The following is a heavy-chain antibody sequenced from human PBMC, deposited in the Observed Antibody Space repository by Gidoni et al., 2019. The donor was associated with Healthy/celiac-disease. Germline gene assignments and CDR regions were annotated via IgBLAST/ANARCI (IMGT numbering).Heavy chain of an antibody. V-gene: IGHV3-23*01. CDR3: VKDQHGSGWFH. J-gene: IGHJ4*02. D-gene: IGHD6-19*01. Sequence: EVQLWESGGGLVQPGGSLRLSCEASGFTFSTYAMTWVRQAPGKGLEWVSAISGGGDETYYSDSVKGRFTISRDNSKNTLYLQMNGLRAEDTAVYYCVKDQHGSGWFHWGQGTLVTVSS. CDR2: ISGGGDET. CDR1: GFTFSTYA.